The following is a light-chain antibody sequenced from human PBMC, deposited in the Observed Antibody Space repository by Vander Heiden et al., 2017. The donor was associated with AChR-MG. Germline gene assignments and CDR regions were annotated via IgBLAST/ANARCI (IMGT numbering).Light chain of an antibody. CDR3: QQSFGSPLP. CDR2: SAS. Sequence: DIHMTQSPSSLSASVGDRVTITCRASQSIGNSLNWYKHKRGKAPKLLIYSASTLQYGVPSRFSGSGSGTDFTLTIISLQPEDFATYYCQQSFGSPLPFGGGTKVDI. CDR1: QSIGNS. J-gene: IGKJ4*01. V-gene: IGKV1-39*01.